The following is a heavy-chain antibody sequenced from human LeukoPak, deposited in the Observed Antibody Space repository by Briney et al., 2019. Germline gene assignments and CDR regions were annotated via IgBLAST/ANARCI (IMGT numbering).Heavy chain of an antibody. CDR2: IYYSGST. D-gene: IGHD3-22*01. J-gene: IGHJ4*02. V-gene: IGHV4-59*01. Sequence: SETLSLTCTVSGGSISSYYWSWIRQPPGKGLEWIGYIYYSGSTNYNPSLKSRVTISVDTSKNQFSLKLSSVTAADTAVYHCASYYYDSSGYYPLANWGQGTLVTVSS. CDR1: GGSISSYY. CDR3: ASYYYDSSGYYPLAN.